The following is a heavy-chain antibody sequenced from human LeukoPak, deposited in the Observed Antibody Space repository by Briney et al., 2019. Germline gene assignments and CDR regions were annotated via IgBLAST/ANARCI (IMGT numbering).Heavy chain of an antibody. V-gene: IGHV1-2*02. CDR1: GYTFTDYY. CDR3: AREGNGLLSKDLDY. J-gene: IGHJ4*02. CDR2: INPRDGGT. Sequence: ASVKVSCMGSGYTFTDYYLHWVRRASGQGLEWVGYINPRDGGTSSPPNFRGRVTMTTDASSSTVYMELSRLTSDDTAIYYCAREGNGLLSKDLDYWGQGTLVTVSS. D-gene: IGHD2-15*01.